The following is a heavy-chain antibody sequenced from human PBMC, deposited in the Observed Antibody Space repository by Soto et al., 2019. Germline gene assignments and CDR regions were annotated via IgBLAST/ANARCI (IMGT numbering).Heavy chain of an antibody. CDR2: INAGNGNT. D-gene: IGHD3-22*01. CDR1: GYTFTSYA. J-gene: IGHJ4*02. CDR3: ARSITMIVVFRPSY. Sequence: ASVKVSCKASGYTFTSYAMHWVRQAPGQRLEWMGWINAGNGNTKYSQKFQGRVTITRDTSASTAYMELSSLRSEDTAVYYCARSITMIVVFRPSYWGQRTLVTVSS. V-gene: IGHV1-3*01.